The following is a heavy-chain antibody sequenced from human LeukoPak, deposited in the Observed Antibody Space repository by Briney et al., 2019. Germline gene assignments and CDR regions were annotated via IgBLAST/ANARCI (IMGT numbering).Heavy chain of an antibody. CDR2: IYSGGST. J-gene: IGHJ6*02. Sequence: GGSLRLPCAASGFTVSSNYMSWVRQAPGKGLEWVSVIYSGGSTYHADSVKGRFTISRDNSKNTLYLQMNSLRAEDTAVYYCARDLYGSGSKLGMDVWGQGTTVTVSS. V-gene: IGHV3-66*01. CDR1: GFTVSSNY. D-gene: IGHD3-10*01. CDR3: ARDLYGSGSKLGMDV.